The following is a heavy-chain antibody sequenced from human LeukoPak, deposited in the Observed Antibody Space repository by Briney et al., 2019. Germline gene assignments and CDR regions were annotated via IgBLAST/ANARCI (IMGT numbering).Heavy chain of an antibody. J-gene: IGHJ4*02. CDR3: ASSVVVPAATFDY. CDR1: GGSISSGDYY. CDR2: IYYSGST. Sequence: PSETLSLTCTVSGGSISSGDYYWSWIRQPPGKGLEWIGYIYYSGSTYYNPSLKSRVTISVDTSKNQFSLKLSSVTAADTAVYYCASSVVVPAATFDYWGLGTLVTVSS. V-gene: IGHV4-30-4*01. D-gene: IGHD2-2*01.